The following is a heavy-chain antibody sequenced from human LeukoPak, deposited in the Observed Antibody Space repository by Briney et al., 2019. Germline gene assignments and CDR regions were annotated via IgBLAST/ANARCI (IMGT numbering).Heavy chain of an antibody. D-gene: IGHD4-17*01. J-gene: IGHJ4*02. CDR1: GYTFTTYS. CDR2: INAGNGNT. Sequence: ASVKVSCKASGYTFTTYSIFWMRQAPGQGLEWMGWINAGNGNTKYSQKLQGRVTITRDTSANTAYVELSSLRSEDTAVYYCAKDVAYGDYENYFDYWGQGTLVTVSS. V-gene: IGHV1-3*01. CDR3: AKDVAYGDYENYFDY.